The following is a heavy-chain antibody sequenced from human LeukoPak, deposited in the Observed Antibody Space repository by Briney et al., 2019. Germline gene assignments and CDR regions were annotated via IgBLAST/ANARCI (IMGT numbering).Heavy chain of an antibody. Sequence: PGRSLRLSCAASGFTFSGSAMHWVRQASGKGREWVGRIRSKANSYATAYAASVKGRFTISRDDSKNTAYLQMNSLKTEDTAVYYCTCIAAAGYISDYWGQGTLVTVSS. D-gene: IGHD6-13*01. CDR2: IRSKANSYAT. V-gene: IGHV3-73*01. J-gene: IGHJ4*02. CDR1: GFTFSGSA. CDR3: TCIAAAGYISDY.